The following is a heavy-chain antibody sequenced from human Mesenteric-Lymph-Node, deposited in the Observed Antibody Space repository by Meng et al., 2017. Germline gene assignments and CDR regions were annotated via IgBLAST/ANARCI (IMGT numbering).Heavy chain of an antibody. Sequence: QLLLQESGPGLVKPSQPLSLTCSVSGGSISSAYYYWSWTRQSPGKGLEWIGYIYHSGSTYYNPSLESRVAISLDTSNNQFSLNLNSVTAADTAVYYCARGPTTYFDYWGQGTLVTVSS. CDR2: IYHSGST. D-gene: IGHD4-17*01. CDR3: ARGPTTYFDY. CDR1: GGSISSAYYY. V-gene: IGHV4-30-4*01. J-gene: IGHJ4*02.